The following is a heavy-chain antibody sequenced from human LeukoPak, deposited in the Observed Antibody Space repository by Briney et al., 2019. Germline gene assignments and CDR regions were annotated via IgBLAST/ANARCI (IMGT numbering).Heavy chain of an antibody. Sequence: PGGSLRLSCAASGFTFSSYGMSWVRQAPGKGLEWVSAISGSGGSTYYADSVKGWFTISRDNSKNTLYLQMNSLRAEDTAVYYCAKGLRKYVDIVATIGGFYDYWGQGTLVTVSS. V-gene: IGHV3-23*01. CDR1: GFTFSSYG. J-gene: IGHJ4*02. CDR3: AKGLRKYVDIVATIGGFYDY. D-gene: IGHD5-12*01. CDR2: ISGSGGST.